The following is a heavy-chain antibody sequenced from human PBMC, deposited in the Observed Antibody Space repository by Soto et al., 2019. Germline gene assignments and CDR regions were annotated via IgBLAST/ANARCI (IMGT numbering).Heavy chain of an antibody. J-gene: IGHJ5*02. D-gene: IGHD3-10*01. CDR3: ATCIQEGPHGVVTNHGFGARLENNWFDP. CDR2: INPNSGGT. Sequence: ASLKVSCKASGYTFTGYYMHWVRQAPGQGLEWMGWINPNSGGTNYAQKFQGRVTMTRDTSISTAYMELSRLRSDDTAVYYCATCIQEGPHGVVTNHGFGARLENNWFDPWGQGALVTVSS. CDR1: GYTFTGYY. V-gene: IGHV1-2*02.